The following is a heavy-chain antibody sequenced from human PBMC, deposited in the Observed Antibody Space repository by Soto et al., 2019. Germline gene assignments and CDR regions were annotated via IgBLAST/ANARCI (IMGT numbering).Heavy chain of an antibody. CDR3: ARDLLPDSSSWYVYDY. D-gene: IGHD6-13*01. CDR1: GYTFTSYG. V-gene: IGHV1-18*01. J-gene: IGHJ4*02. Sequence: GPVKVSCKASGYTFTSYGISWVRQAPGQGLEWMGWISAYNGSTNYAQKLQGRVTMTTDTSTSTAYMELRSLRSDDTAVYYCARDLLPDSSSWYVYDYWGQGTLVTVSS. CDR2: ISAYNGST.